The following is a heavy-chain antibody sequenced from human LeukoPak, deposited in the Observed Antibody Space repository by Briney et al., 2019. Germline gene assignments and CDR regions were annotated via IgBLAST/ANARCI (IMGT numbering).Heavy chain of an antibody. CDR3: ASLKQLVTWFDP. Sequence: PSETLSLTCTVSGGSISSSSYYWGWIRQPPGKGLEWIGSIYYSGSTYYNPSLKSRVTISVDTSKNQFSLKLSSVTAADTAVYYCASLKQLVTWFDPWGQGTLVTVSS. V-gene: IGHV4-39*07. J-gene: IGHJ5*02. D-gene: IGHD6-13*01. CDR2: IYYSGST. CDR1: GGSISSSSYY.